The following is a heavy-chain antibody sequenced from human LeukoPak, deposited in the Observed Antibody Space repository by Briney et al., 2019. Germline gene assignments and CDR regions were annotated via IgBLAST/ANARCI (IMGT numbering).Heavy chain of an antibody. D-gene: IGHD3-22*01. CDR1: RFTFSSYA. V-gene: IGHV3-30*04. CDR3: ARGPSHSSCYYYYFDY. CDR2: LSYDGSNK. Sequence: GSLRLSCAASRFTFSSYAMHWVRQAPGKGLEWLAVLSYDGSNKYYADSVKGRFTISRDNSRNTLYLQMNSLRAEDTAVYYCARGPSHSSCYYYYFDYWGQGTLVTVSS. J-gene: IGHJ4*02.